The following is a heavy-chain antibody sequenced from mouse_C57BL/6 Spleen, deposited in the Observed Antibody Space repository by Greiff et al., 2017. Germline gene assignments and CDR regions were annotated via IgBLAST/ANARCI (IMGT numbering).Heavy chain of an antibody. CDR1: GYTFTGYW. Sequence: VQLQQSGAELMMPGASVKLSCKATGYTFTGYWIEWVKQRPGHGLEWIGEILPGGGSTNYNEKFKGKATFTADTSSNTAYMQLSSLTTEDTAIYYCAQLGDFDYWGQGTTLTVSS. D-gene: IGHD4-1*02. CDR3: AQLGDFDY. J-gene: IGHJ2*01. V-gene: IGHV1-9*01. CDR2: ILPGGGST.